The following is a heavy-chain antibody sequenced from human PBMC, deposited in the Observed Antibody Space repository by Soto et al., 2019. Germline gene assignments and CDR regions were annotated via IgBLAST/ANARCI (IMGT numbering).Heavy chain of an antibody. Sequence: QVQLQQWGAGLLKPSETLSLTCAVYGGSFSGYYWSWIRQPPGKGLEWIGEINHSGSTNYNPSLKSRVTISVDTSKNQFSLKLSSVTAADTAVYYCAGQYDFWSGPFDYWGQGTLVTVSS. V-gene: IGHV4-34*01. CDR3: AGQYDFWSGPFDY. CDR2: INHSGST. CDR1: GGSFSGYY. J-gene: IGHJ4*02. D-gene: IGHD3-3*01.